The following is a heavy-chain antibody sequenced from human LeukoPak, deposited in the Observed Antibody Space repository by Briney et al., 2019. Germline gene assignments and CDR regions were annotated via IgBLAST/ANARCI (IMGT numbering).Heavy chain of an antibody. CDR1: GGSISSGSYS. V-gene: IGHV4-61*02. D-gene: IGHD6-6*01. CDR2: FYTSGST. J-gene: IGHJ5*02. Sequence: PSETLSLTCTVSGGSISSGSYSWSWVRQPAGKGLEWIGRFYTSGSTNYNPSLKSRVTISVDTSKNQFSLKLRSVTASDTAVYYCAREVIAAHNWFDPWGQGTLVTVSS. CDR3: AREVIAAHNWFDP.